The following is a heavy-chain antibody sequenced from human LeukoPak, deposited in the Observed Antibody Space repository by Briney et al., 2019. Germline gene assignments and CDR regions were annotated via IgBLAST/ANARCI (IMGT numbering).Heavy chain of an antibody. D-gene: IGHD1-1*01. CDR2: TYYRSKWST. CDR1: GDSVSSNSGA. V-gene: IGHV6-1*01. J-gene: IGHJ4*02. Sequence: SQTLSLTCAISGDSVSSNSGAWNWIRQSPSRGLEWLGRTYYRSKWSTYYAVSVKSRISINRDTSKNQISLQLNSVTPEDTAVYYCARSTGPIDYWGQGTLVTVSS. CDR3: ARSTGPIDY.